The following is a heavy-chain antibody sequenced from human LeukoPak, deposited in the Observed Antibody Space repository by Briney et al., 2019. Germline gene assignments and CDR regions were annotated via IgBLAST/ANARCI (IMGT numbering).Heavy chain of an antibody. CDR2: IYYSGST. CDR3: ARLGGSSDY. Sequence: SETLSLTCTVSGGSISSYYWSWIRQPPGKGLEWIGYIYYSGSTNYNPSLKSRVTISVDTSKNQFSLRLSSVTAADTAVYYCARLGGSSDYWGQGTLVTVSS. D-gene: IGHD6-6*01. V-gene: IGHV4-59*08. J-gene: IGHJ4*02. CDR1: GGSISSYY.